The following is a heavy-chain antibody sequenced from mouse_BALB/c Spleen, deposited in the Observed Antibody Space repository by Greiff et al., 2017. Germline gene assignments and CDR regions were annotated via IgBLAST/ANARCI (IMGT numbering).Heavy chain of an antibody. CDR3: ARSYGNYPFDY. V-gene: IGHV1-54*01. J-gene: IGHJ2*01. Sequence: VQLQQSGAELVRPGTSVKVSCKASGYAFTNYLIEWVKQRPGQGLEWIGVINPGSGGTNYNEKFKGKATLTADKSSSTAYMQLSSLTSDDSAVYFCARSYGNYPFDYWGQGTTRTVSS. D-gene: IGHD2-10*02. CDR2: INPGSGGT. CDR1: GYAFTNYL.